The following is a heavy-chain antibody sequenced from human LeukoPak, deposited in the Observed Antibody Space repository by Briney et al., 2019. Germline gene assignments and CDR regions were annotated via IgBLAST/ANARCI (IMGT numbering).Heavy chain of an antibody. V-gene: IGHV3-23*01. D-gene: IGHD1-26*01. CDR3: ASGGIYYGAAFDF. Sequence: GGSLRLSCAASGFTFSSYALSWVRQAPGKGLEWVSGISGSGDSTFYADSVKGRFTISRDNSKNTRYLQMNSLRAEDTALYYCASGGIYYGAAFDFWGQGSLVTVSS. CDR1: GFTFSSYA. J-gene: IGHJ4*02. CDR2: ISGSGDST.